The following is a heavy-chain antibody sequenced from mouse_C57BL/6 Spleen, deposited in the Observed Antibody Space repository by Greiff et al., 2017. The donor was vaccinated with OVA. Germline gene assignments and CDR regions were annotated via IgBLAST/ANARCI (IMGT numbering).Heavy chain of an antibody. CDR3: TVPLTHFDY. CDR1: GFTFSNYW. V-gene: IGHV6-3*01. Sequence: EVQLVESGGGLVQPGGSMKLSCVASGFTFSNYWMNWVRQSPEKGLEWVAQIRLKSDNYATHYAESVKGRFTISRDDSKSSVYLQMNNLRAEDTGIYYCTVPLTHFDYWGQGTTLTVSS. J-gene: IGHJ2*01. CDR2: IRLKSDNYAT.